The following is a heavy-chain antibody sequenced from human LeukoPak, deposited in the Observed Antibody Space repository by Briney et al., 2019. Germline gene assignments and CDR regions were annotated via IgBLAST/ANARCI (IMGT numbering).Heavy chain of an antibody. CDR1: GVTVKSNY. J-gene: IGHJ4*02. CDR2: IYDGDKT. CDR3: ARETPDSSGWD. V-gene: IGHV3-53*01. Sequence: PGGSLRLSCAASGVTVKSNYMTWVRQAPGKGLEWVSVIYDGDKTYYPDTVRGRFTISRDNAKNSLYLQMNSLRAEDTAVYYCARETPDSSGWDWGQGTLVTVSS. D-gene: IGHD6-19*01.